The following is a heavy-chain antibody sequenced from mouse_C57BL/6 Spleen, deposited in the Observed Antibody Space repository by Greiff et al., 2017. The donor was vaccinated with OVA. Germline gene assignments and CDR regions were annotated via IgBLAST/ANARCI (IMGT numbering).Heavy chain of an antibody. CDR2: INPNNGGT. J-gene: IGHJ1*03. Sequence: VQLQQSGPELVKPGASVKMSCKASGYTFTDYNMHWVKQSHGKSLEWIGYINPNNGGTSYNQKFKGKATLTVNKSSSTAYMELRSLTSEDSAVYYCAREGNYYYGSSWYFDVWGTGTTVTVSS. CDR3: AREGNYYYGSSWYFDV. CDR1: GYTFTDYN. V-gene: IGHV1-22*01. D-gene: IGHD1-1*01.